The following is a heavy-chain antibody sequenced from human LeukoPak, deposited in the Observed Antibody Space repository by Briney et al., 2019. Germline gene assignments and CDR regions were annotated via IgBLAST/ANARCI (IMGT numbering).Heavy chain of an antibody. D-gene: IGHD4-11*01. CDR3: AREDHSNYEF. CDR2: IYSGGST. J-gene: IGHJ4*02. Sequence: PGGSLRLSCAASGFTVSSNYMSWVRQAPGKGLEWVSVIYSGGSTYYADSVKGRFTISKDNAKNSLYLQMNSLRAEDTAVYYCAREDHSNYEFWGQGTLVTVSS. CDR1: GFTVSSNY. V-gene: IGHV3-53*01.